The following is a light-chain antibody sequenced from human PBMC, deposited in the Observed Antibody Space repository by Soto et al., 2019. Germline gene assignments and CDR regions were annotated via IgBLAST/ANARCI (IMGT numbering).Light chain of an antibody. CDR1: SGSIASNY. J-gene: IGLJ3*02. Sequence: NFMLTQPHSVSESPGKTVTISCTGSSGSIASNYVQWYQQRPGSAPTTVISKDNQRPSGVPDRFSGSIDSSSNSASLTISGLKTEDEADYYCQSYDSISQVFGGGTQLTVL. CDR2: KDN. V-gene: IGLV6-57*02. CDR3: QSYDSISQV.